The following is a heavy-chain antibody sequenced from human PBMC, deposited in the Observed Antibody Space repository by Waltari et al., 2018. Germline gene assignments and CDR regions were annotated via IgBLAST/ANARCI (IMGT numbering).Heavy chain of an antibody. V-gene: IGHV4-38-2*01. J-gene: IGHJ6*02. CDR3: ARMFPPIYYYYGMDV. CDR2: IYHSGST. Sequence: QVQLQESGPGLVKPSETLSLTCAVSGYSITSGYYLAWIRQPPGKGLEWIGSIYHSGSTYYNPSLKSRVTISVDTSKNQFSLKLSSVTAADTAVYYCARMFPPIYYYYGMDVWGQGTTVTVSS. D-gene: IGHD3-10*02. CDR1: GYSITSGYY.